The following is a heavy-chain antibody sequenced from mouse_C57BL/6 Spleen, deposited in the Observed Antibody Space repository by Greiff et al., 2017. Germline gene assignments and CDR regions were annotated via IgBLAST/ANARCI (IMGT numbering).Heavy chain of an antibody. V-gene: IGHV5-9*01. CDR1: GFTFSSYT. D-gene: IGHD4-1*01. CDR3: ARQRGVTGTNFDV. Sequence: EVMLMESGGGLVKPGGSLKLSCAASGFTFSSYTMSWVRQTPEKRLEWVATISGGGGNTYYPDSVKGRFTISRDNAKNTLYLQMSSLRSEDTALYYCARQRGVTGTNFDVWGTGTTVTVAS. J-gene: IGHJ1*03. CDR2: ISGGGGNT.